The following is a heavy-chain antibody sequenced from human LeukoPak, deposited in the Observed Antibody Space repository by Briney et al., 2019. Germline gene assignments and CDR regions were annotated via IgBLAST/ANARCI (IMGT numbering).Heavy chain of an antibody. Sequence: GGSLRLSCAASGFTFSSYAMSWVRQAPGKGLEWVSGISWNSGSIGYADSVKGRFTISRDNAKNSLYLQMNSLRAEDTALYYCATRTGRSGYSSGWYIYWGQGTLVTVSS. J-gene: IGHJ4*02. CDR1: GFTFSSYA. CDR3: ATRTGRSGYSSGWYIY. D-gene: IGHD6-19*01. CDR2: ISWNSGSI. V-gene: IGHV3-9*01.